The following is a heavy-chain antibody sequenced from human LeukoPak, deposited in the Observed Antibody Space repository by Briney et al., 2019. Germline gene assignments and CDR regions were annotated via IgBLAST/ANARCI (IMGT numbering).Heavy chain of an antibody. CDR2: IIPIFGTA. CDR1: GGTFSRYA. D-gene: IGHD3-16*01. J-gene: IGHJ4*02. V-gene: IGHV1-69*13. CDR3: ARGRWGIDY. Sequence: GASVKVSCKASGGTFSRYAISWVRQAPEQGLEWMGGIIPIFGTANYAQKFQGRVTITADESTSTAYMELSSLRSEDTAVYYCARGRWGIDYWGQGTLVTVSS.